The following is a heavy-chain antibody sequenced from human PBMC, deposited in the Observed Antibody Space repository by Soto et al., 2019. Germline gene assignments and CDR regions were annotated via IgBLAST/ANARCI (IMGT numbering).Heavy chain of an antibody. CDR3: ARGVIH. J-gene: IGHJ4*02. Sequence: QVQLQESGPGLVKPSQTLSLTCTVSGGSISSGGYYWSWLRPHPGKGLEWIGYIYYSWSTSYNPSLKSRLTIAVDTSKNQFSLKLSPVTAADTAVYYCARGVIHWGQGTLVTVSS. D-gene: IGHD3-16*02. CDR2: IYYSWST. V-gene: IGHV4-31*03. CDR1: GGSISSGGYY.